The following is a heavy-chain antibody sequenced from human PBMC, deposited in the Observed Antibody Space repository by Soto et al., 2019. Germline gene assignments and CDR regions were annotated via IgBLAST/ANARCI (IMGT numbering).Heavy chain of an antibody. CDR1: GFTFSSYA. D-gene: IGHD4-17*01. V-gene: IGHV3-23*01. Sequence: EVQLLESGGGLVQPGGSLRLSCAASGFTFSSYAMSWVRQAPGKGLEWVSAISGSGGSTYYADSVKGRFTISRDNSKNTLYLRMNSLRAEDTAVYYCAVLPIPYRLRPPRPNNMDYWGQGTLVTVSS. J-gene: IGHJ4*02. CDR3: AVLPIPYRLRPPRPNNMDY. CDR2: ISGSGGST.